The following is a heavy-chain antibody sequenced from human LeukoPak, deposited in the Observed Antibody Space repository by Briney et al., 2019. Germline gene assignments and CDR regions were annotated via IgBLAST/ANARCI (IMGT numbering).Heavy chain of an antibody. J-gene: IGHJ4*02. V-gene: IGHV3-74*01. CDR2: INSEGGLI. CDR3: TRAAEQRPIDY. Sequence: GGSLRLFCAASVFALSDYWMHWVRQAPGKGLVWVSRINSEGGLISYADSVKGRFTIYRDNVKNTLYLQMNRLTAEDTAMYYGTRAAEQRPIDYRGQGTLVTVSS. D-gene: IGHD6-25*01. CDR1: VFALSDYW.